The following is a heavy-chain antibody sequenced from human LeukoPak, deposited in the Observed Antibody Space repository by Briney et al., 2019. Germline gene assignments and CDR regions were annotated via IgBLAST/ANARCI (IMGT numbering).Heavy chain of an antibody. CDR3: AREPQY. CDR2: ISYDGSNK. V-gene: IGHV3-30-3*01. Sequence: GGSLRLSCAASGFTFSSYAMHWVRQAPGKGLEWVAVISYDGSNKYYADSEKGRFTISRDNSKNTLYLQMNSLRPDDTAVYYCAREPQYWGQGTLITVSS. J-gene: IGHJ4*02. CDR1: GFTFSSYA.